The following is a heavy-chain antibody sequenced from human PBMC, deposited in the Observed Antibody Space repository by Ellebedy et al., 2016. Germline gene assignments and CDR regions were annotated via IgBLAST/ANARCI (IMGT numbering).Heavy chain of an antibody. Sequence: GGSLRLXXAASGFTFSSYGMHWVRQAPGKGLEWVAVISYDGSNKYYADSVKGRFTISRDNSKNTLYLQMNSLRAEDTAVYYCAKAPPGDPDYWGQGTLVTVSS. J-gene: IGHJ4*02. CDR1: GFTFSSYG. CDR2: ISYDGSNK. V-gene: IGHV3-30*18. CDR3: AKAPPGDPDY. D-gene: IGHD1-26*01.